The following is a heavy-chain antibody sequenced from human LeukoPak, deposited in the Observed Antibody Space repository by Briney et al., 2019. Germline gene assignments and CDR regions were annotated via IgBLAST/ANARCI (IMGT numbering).Heavy chain of an antibody. J-gene: IGHJ4*02. Sequence: GGSLRLSCAASEFTVSSNHMTWVRQAPGKGLEWVSIIYSGGSTFYADSVKGRFTISRDNSKNTLYLQMNSLRAEDTAVYYCARDRNGFWSGCLDYWGQGTLVTVSS. CDR3: ARDRNGFWSGCLDY. CDR2: IYSGGST. CDR1: EFTVSSNH. V-gene: IGHV3-66*01. D-gene: IGHD3-3*01.